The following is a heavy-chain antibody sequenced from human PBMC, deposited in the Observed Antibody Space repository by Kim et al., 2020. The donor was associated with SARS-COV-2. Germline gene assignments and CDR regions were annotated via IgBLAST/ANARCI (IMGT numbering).Heavy chain of an antibody. D-gene: IGHD6-19*01. CDR3: AKGLDSSGLYYFDY. CDR1: GFTFDDYA. V-gene: IGHV3-9*01. CDR2: ISWNSGSI. J-gene: IGHJ4*02. Sequence: GGSLRLSCAASGFTFDDYAMHWVRQAPGKGLEWVSGISWNSGSIGYADSVKGRFTISRDNAKNSLYLQMNSLRAEDTALYYCAKGLDSSGLYYFDYWGQGTLVTVSS.